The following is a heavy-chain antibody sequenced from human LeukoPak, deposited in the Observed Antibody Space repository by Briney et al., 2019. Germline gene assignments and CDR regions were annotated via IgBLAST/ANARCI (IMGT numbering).Heavy chain of an antibody. V-gene: IGHV3-64*04. D-gene: IGHD1-26*01. J-gene: IGHJ4*02. Sequence: GGSLRLSCSASGVTFSNFAMHWVRQAPGKGLEYVSSISSNGAGTYYADSVKGRFTISRDNSKNTLYLQMNRLRAEDTAVYYCAKVRWEILRYFDYWGQGTLVTVSS. CDR3: AKVRWEILRYFDY. CDR1: GVTFSNFA. CDR2: ISSNGAGT.